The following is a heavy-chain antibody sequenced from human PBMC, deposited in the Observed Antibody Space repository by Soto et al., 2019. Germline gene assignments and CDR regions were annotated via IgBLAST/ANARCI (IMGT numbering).Heavy chain of an antibody. CDR1: CCSISSSRYY. J-gene: IGHJ6*02. CDR3: ASGYYDILTGYRDYYYYYGMDV. CDR2: IYYSGST. D-gene: IGHD3-9*01. Sequence: SETLSLTCTFSCCSISSSRYYWGWIRQPPGKGLEWIGSIYYSGSTYYNPSLKSRVTISVDTSKNQFSLKLSSVTAADTAVYYCASGYYDILTGYRDYYYYYGMDVWGQGTTVT. V-gene: IGHV4-39*01.